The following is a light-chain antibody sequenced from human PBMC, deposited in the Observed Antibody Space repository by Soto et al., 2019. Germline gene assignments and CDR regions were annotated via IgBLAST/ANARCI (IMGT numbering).Light chain of an antibody. J-gene: IGKJ1*01. Sequence: EIVLTQSPATLSLSPRERATLSCRASQSVSSYLAWYQQRPGQAPRLLIYDASNRATGIPARFSGSGSGTDFTLTISRLEPEDFAVYYCQQFGASLTWTFGQGTKVDIK. CDR1: QSVSSY. CDR2: DAS. V-gene: IGKV3-11*01. CDR3: QQFGASLTWT.